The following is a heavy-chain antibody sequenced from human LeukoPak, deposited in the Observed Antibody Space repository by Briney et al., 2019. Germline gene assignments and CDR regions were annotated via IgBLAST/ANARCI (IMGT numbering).Heavy chain of an antibody. J-gene: IGHJ5*02. CDR3: ARDLISGGVVVPAAMWLFDP. V-gene: IGHV3-21*01. Sequence: GGSLRLSCAATGFTFSSYSMNWVRQAPGKGLEWVSSISSSSSYKYYVDSVKGRFTISRDNAKNSLYLQMNSLRAEDTAVYYCARDLISGGVVVPAAMWLFDPWGQGTLVTVSS. CDR1: GFTFSSYS. D-gene: IGHD2-2*01. CDR2: ISSSSSYK.